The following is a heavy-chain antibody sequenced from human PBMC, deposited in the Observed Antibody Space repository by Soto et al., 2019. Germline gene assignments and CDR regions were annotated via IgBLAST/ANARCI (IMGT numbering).Heavy chain of an antibody. Sequence: SVKVSCKASGGAFGRYSVSWVRQAPGQGLEWIGGVIPVFNTSNYSLNFQGRVAIFADLSTSTVFMELRSLRSEDTALYYCARGDEMTAVTIFEYWGQGTLVTVSS. CDR1: GGAFGRYS. CDR2: VIPVFNTS. J-gene: IGHJ4*02. CDR3: ARGDEMTAVTIFEY. V-gene: IGHV1-69*13. D-gene: IGHD4-17*01.